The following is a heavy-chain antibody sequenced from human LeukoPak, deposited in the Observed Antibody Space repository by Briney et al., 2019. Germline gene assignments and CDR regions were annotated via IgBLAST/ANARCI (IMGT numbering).Heavy chain of an antibody. CDR3: ATDKQSNYWSGAYYYYYMDV. CDR2: ISSSSSYI. Sequence: GGSLRLSCAASGSTFSSYSMNWVRQAPGKGLEWVSSISSSSSYIYYADSVKGRFTISRDNAKNSLYLQMNSLRAEDTAVYYCATDKQSNYWSGAYYYYYMDVWGKGTTVTVSS. J-gene: IGHJ6*03. D-gene: IGHD2-8*02. V-gene: IGHV3-21*01. CDR1: GSTFSSYS.